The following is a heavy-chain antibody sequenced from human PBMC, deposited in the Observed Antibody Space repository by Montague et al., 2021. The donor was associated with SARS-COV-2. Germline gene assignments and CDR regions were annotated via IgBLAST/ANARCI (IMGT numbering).Heavy chain of an antibody. V-gene: IGHV4-4*07. CDR2: IFSSGST. Sequence: SETLSLTCTVSGGSISGYSWSWIRQPAGKALEWVGRIFSSGSTNSNPSLKSRVSLSVDTSKNQFSLKLTSVIAADTAVYYCAREMSSRNWPDGFDVWGQGTMVTVSS. CDR3: AREMSSRNWPDGFDV. CDR1: GGSISGYS. J-gene: IGHJ3*01. D-gene: IGHD2-2*01.